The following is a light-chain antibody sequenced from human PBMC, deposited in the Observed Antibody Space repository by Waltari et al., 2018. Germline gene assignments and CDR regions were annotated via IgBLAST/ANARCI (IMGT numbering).Light chain of an antibody. V-gene: IGKV3D-15*01. CDR1: QSVSSN. Sequence: EIVMTQSPATLSVSPGDRATLSCRASQSVSSNLAWYQQKPGQAPRLLIYGAYTRDTGIPARFSGTGSGTEFTLTISSLQSEDFAVYYCQQYNNWPPLFTFGPGTKVDMK. CDR2: GAY. J-gene: IGKJ3*01. CDR3: QQYNNWPPLFT.